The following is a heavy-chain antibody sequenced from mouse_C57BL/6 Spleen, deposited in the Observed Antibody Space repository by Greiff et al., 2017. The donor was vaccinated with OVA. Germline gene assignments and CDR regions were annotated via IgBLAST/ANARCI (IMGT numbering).Heavy chain of an antibody. J-gene: IGHJ4*01. CDR1: GYTFTSYW. Sequence: VQLQQSGAELVKPGASVKMSCKASGYTFTSYWITWVKQRPGQGLEWIGDIYPGSGSTNYNEKFKSKATLTVDTSSSTAYMQLSSLTSEDSAVYYCARRIYYDPYAMDYWGQGTSVTVSS. V-gene: IGHV1-55*01. CDR2: IYPGSGST. CDR3: ARRIYYDPYAMDY. D-gene: IGHD2-4*01.